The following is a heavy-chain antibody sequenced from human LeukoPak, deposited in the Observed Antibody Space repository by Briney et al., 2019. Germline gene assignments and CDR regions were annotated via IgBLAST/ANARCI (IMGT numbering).Heavy chain of an antibody. CDR3: ARGMTNPFDY. CDR1: GFTVSTNY. V-gene: IGHV3-53*04. Sequence: GGSLRLSCAASGFTVSTNYMSWVRQAPGKGLEWVSVIYSGGSTYYADSVKGRFTISRHNSENTLYLQMNSLRAADTAVYYCARGMTNPFDYWGQGTLVTVSS. D-gene: IGHD4-11*01. J-gene: IGHJ4*02. CDR2: IYSGGST.